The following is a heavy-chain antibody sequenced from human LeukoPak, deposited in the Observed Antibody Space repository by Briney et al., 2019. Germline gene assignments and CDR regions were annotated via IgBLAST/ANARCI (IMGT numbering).Heavy chain of an antibody. CDR1: GYTFTNYD. CDR3: ARTQLVLRSPLDP. Sequence: ASVKASCKASGYTFTNYDIHWVRQATGQGLEWMGWVNPYSANTGYAQNFQGRITITRNTSISTAYMELSSLRSEDTAVYYCARTQLVLRSPLDPWGQGTLVTVSS. J-gene: IGHJ5*02. V-gene: IGHV1-8*03. D-gene: IGHD6-13*01. CDR2: VNPYSANT.